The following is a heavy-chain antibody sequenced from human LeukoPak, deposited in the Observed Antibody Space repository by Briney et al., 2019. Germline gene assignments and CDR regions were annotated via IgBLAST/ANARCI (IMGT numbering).Heavy chain of an antibody. CDR2: INGSGGST. D-gene: IGHD3-22*01. V-gene: IGHV3-23*01. CDR3: AREVSYYDSSGYFYY. J-gene: IGHJ4*02. CDR1: GFTFSSYA. Sequence: GGSLRLSCAASGFTFSSYAMSWVRQAPGKGLEWVSAINGSGGSTYYADSVKGRFTISRDNSKNTLYLQMNSLRAEDTAVYYCAREVSYYDSSGYFYYWGQGTLVTVSS.